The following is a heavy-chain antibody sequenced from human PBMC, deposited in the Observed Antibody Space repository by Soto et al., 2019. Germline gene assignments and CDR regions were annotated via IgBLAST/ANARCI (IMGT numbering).Heavy chain of an antibody. D-gene: IGHD3-22*01. CDR2: IDPSDSYT. V-gene: IGHV5-10-1*01. J-gene: IGHJ4*02. Sequence: PGESLKISCRGSGYSFTSYWISWVRQMPGKGLEWMGRIDPSDSYTNYSPSFQGHVTISADKSISTAYPQWSSLKASDTAMYYCARHLESEWLLLFDYWGQGTLVTVSS. CDR3: ARHLESEWLLLFDY. CDR1: GYSFTSYW.